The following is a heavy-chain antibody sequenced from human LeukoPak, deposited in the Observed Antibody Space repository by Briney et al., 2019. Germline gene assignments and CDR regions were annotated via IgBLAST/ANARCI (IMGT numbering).Heavy chain of an antibody. CDR1: GFTFI. D-gene: IGHD2-2*01. CDR3: AKAYCGSTVCYGGGKIDY. CDR2: IRYDEANK. Sequence: GGSLRLSCAASGFTFIHWVRQAPGKGPEWVAFIRYDEANKYYADSVKGRSTISRDNSKNTLYLEMNSLRAEDTAVYYCAKAYCGSTVCYGGGKIDYWGQGTLVTVSS. V-gene: IGHV3-30*02. J-gene: IGHJ4*02.